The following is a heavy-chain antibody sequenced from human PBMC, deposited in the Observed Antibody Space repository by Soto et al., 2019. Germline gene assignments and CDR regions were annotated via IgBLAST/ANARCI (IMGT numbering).Heavy chain of an antibody. D-gene: IGHD5-12*01. CDR2: IYSGGST. Sequence: GGSLRLSCAASGFTVSSNYMSWVRQAPGKGLEWVSVIYSGGSTYYADSVKGRFTISRDNSKNTLYLQMNSLRAEDTAVYYCARTRGYSGYDTFDYRGQGTLVTVSS. CDR1: GFTVSSNY. CDR3: ARTRGYSGYDTFDY. V-gene: IGHV3-66*01. J-gene: IGHJ4*02.